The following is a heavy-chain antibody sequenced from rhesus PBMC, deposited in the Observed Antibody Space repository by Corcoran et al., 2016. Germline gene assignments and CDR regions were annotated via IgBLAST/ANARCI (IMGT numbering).Heavy chain of an antibody. CDR2: ISPYNGNK. CDR3: IREAAAGKYFDI. J-gene: IGHJ2*01. CDR1: GYSFTSYY. Sequence: QVQLVQSGAEIKQPGASVKLSCKASGYSFTSYYMHWVRKAPGQGLEWIGLISPYNGNKVYAQNFQGRVTITTDTSSSTGYMELSSLRSEDTAVYYCIREAAAGKYFDIWGPGTPITVSS. V-gene: IGHV1-1*01. D-gene: IGHD6-31*01.